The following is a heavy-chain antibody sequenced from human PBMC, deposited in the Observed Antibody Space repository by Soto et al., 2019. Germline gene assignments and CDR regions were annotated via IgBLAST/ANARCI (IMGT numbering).Heavy chain of an antibody. CDR2: IYHSGST. D-gene: IGHD6-13*01. CDR1: GGSISSSNW. V-gene: IGHV4-4*02. CDR3: ARDLYKQQLVCYYYGMDV. J-gene: IGHJ6*02. Sequence: SETLSLTCAVSGGSISSSNWWSWVRQPPGKGLEWIGEIYHSGSTNYNPSLKSRVTISVDKSKNQFSLKLSSVTAADTAVYYCARDLYKQQLVCYYYGMDVWGQGTTVTVSS.